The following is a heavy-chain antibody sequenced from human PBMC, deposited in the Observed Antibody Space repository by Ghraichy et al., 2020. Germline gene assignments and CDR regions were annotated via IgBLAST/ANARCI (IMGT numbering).Heavy chain of an antibody. D-gene: IGHD6-19*01. CDR2: ISSNGDNT. Sequence: GESLNISCSASGFTFSSYLMHWVRQAPGKGLEYVSSISSNGDNTYYAASVKGRLTISRDNSKNTLYLQMSSLRAEDTAVYYCVRRDSSGWYDYWGQGTLVTVSS. V-gene: IGHV3-64D*06. J-gene: IGHJ4*02. CDR1: GFTFSSYL. CDR3: VRRDSSGWYDY.